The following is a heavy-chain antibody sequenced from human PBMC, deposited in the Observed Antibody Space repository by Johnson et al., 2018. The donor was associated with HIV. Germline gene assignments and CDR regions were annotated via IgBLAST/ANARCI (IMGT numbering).Heavy chain of an antibody. CDR2: IRSKAYGGTT. V-gene: IGHV3-49*03. CDR3: AREPEGWAFDI. Sequence: VQLVESGGGLVQPGRSLRLSCNTSGFIFFDYAMSWFRQAPGKGLEWVGFIRSKAYGGTTEYAASVKGRFTISRDDSKNSLYLQMNSLKTEDTAVYYCAREPEGWAFDIWGQGTMVTVSS. CDR1: GFIFFDYA. J-gene: IGHJ3*02. D-gene: IGHD1-26*01.